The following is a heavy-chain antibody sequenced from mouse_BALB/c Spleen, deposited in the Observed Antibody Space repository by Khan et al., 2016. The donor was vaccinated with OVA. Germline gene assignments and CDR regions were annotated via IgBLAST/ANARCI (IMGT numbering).Heavy chain of an antibody. CDR3: VRGEAYHRYDGWVTY. J-gene: IGHJ3*01. V-gene: IGHV1-4*01. CDR1: GYTFTSYT. Sequence: QVQLQQSRAELARPGASVKMSCKASGYTFTSYTIHWVRQRPGQAPEWIGHINPSNDYTNYNQNFKNKATLIVDKSSTTAYMQLSSLTSEDSAVDYCVRGEAYHRYDGWVTYWGQGTLVTVSA. D-gene: IGHD2-14*01. CDR2: INPSNDYT.